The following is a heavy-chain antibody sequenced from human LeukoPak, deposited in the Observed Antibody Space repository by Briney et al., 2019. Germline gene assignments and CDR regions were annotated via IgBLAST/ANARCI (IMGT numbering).Heavy chain of an antibody. D-gene: IGHD6-13*01. Sequence: GGSLRLSCAASGFTFSSYAISWVRQAPGKGVEWVSAISGSGGSTNYADSVKGRFTISRDNSKNTLYLQMNNLRAEDTAVYYCARGERRKYGSSYTKWFDPWGQGTLVTVSS. V-gene: IGHV3-23*01. CDR3: ARGERRKYGSSYTKWFDP. CDR1: GFTFSSYA. CDR2: ISGSGGST. J-gene: IGHJ5*02.